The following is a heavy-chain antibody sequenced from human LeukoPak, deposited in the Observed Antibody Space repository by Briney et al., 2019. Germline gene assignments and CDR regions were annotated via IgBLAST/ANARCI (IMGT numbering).Heavy chain of an antibody. V-gene: IGHV3-7*01. CDR2: INQDGTEK. D-gene: IGHD3-10*01. Sequence: GESLRLSCAASGFTFTTYWMSWVRQLPGKGLEWVANINQDGTEKYYVDSVKGRFTISRDNAKNSLDLQMNSLRVEDTGIYYCVKVAKYYYGSETYYFFEHWGQGTPVIASS. CDR3: VKVAKYYYGSETYYFFEH. J-gene: IGHJ4*02. CDR1: GFTFTTYW.